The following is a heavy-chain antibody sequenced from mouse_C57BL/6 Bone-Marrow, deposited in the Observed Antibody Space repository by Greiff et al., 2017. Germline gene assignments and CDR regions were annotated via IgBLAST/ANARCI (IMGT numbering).Heavy chain of an antibody. Sequence: VQLKQSGAELVRPGASVKLSCTASGFNIKDDYMHWVKQRPEQGLEWIGWIDPENGDTEYASKFQGKATITADTSSNTAYLQLSSLTSDDTAVYYCTTGSLYFDYWGQGTTLTVSS. V-gene: IGHV14-4*01. J-gene: IGHJ2*01. D-gene: IGHD6-2*01. CDR1: GFNIKDDY. CDR3: TTGSLYFDY. CDR2: IDPENGDT.